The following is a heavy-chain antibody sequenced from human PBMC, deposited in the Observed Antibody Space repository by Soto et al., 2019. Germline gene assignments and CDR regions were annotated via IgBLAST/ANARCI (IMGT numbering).Heavy chain of an antibody. CDR1: GFTCSSYE. D-gene: IGHD2-21*01. J-gene: IGHJ6*02. Sequence: PGASLRLSCAASGFTCSSYEMNWVRQAPGKGLEWVSYISSSGRTTYYAASVKGRFTSSRDNAKNSLSLQMNSLRADDTAVYYCARDRDELVGIFPYYYGMDVWGQGTTVTVSS. V-gene: IGHV3-48*03. CDR2: ISSSGRTT. CDR3: ARDRDELVGIFPYYYGMDV.